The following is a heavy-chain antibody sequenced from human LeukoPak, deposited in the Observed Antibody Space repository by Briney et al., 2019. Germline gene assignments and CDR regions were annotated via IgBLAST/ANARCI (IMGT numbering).Heavy chain of an antibody. D-gene: IGHD6-6*01. Sequence: GGSLRLSCAASGFTFSSYGMHWVRQAPGKGLEWVAFIRYGGNNKYYADSVKGRFTISRDNSKNTLYLQMNSLRPEDTAVYYCAKDRGSSIDYWGQGTLVTVSS. V-gene: IGHV3-30*02. CDR2: IRYGGNNK. CDR3: AKDRGSSIDY. CDR1: GFTFSSYG. J-gene: IGHJ4*02.